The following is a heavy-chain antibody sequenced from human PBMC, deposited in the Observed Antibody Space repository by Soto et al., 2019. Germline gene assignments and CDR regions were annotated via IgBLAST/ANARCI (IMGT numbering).Heavy chain of an antibody. CDR3: AENISLRGYNRDF. Sequence: PSQTLSLTCVISGDSVSSNSAAWNWIRQSPSRGLEWLGRTYYRSRWYNDYAVSVRSRITVNADTSKNQFSLHLNSVTPEDTAVYFCAENISLRGYNRDFWKKGPRVPVSS. J-gene: IGHJ6*03. V-gene: IGHV6-1*01. CDR2: TYYRSRWYN. CDR1: GDSVSSNSAA. D-gene: IGHD3-9*01.